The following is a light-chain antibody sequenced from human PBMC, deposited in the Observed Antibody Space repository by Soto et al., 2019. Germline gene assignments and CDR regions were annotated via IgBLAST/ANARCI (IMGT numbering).Light chain of an antibody. CDR1: QGISSY. CDR2: AAS. CDR3: QQLNSYPLT. J-gene: IGKJ4*01. Sequence: DIPLTQSPSFLSASVGDRVTITCRASQGISSYLAWYQQKPGKAPKLLIYAASTLQSGVPSRFSGSGSGTEFTLTISSLQPEDSATHYCQQLNSYPLTFGGGTKVEIK. V-gene: IGKV1-9*01.